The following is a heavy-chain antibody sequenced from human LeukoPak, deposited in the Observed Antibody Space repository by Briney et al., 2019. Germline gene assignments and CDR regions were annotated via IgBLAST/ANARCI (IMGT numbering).Heavy chain of an antibody. CDR3: ASRREMATIAFDY. V-gene: IGHV4-61*02. D-gene: IGHD5-24*01. J-gene: IGHJ4*02. CDR1: GGSISSGSYY. CDR2: IYTSGST. Sequence: SETLSLTCTVSGGSISSGSYYWSWIRQPAGKGLEWIGRIYTSGSTNYNPSLKSRVTISVDTSKNQFSLKLSSVTAADTAVYYCASRREMATIAFDYWGQGTLVTVSS.